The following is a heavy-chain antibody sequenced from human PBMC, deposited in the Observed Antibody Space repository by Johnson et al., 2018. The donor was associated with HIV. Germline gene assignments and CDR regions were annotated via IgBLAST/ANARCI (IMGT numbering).Heavy chain of an antibody. J-gene: IGHJ3*02. CDR3: AREGDGGAFDI. CDR1: GFTFSSYA. D-gene: IGHD3-16*01. V-gene: IGHV3-30*14. CDR2: ISYDGSNK. Sequence: QVQLVESGGGLVQPGGSLRLSCAASGFTFSSYALYWVRQAPGKGLEWVAVISYDGSNKYYADSVKGRFIISRDNSKNTLYLQMNSLRAEDTAVYYCAREGDGGAFDIWGQGTMVTVSS.